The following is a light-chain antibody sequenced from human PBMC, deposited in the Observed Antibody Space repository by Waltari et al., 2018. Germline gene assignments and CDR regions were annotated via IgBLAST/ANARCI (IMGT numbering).Light chain of an antibody. V-gene: IGKV4-1*01. J-gene: IGKJ1*01. CDR3: QEYHSDSWT. CDR2: WAT. Sequence: IVMTQSPDSLAVSLGERATINCRSRQSVLSSSNGKNYLAWYQQKPGQPPKLLIYWATTREFVVPDRISGSGSGSDFTLTISSLQAEDVAVYYCQEYHSDSWTFGQGTKVEIK. CDR1: QSVLSSSNGKNY.